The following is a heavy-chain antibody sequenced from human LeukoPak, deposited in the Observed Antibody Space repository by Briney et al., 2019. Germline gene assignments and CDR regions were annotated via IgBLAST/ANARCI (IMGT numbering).Heavy chain of an antibody. D-gene: IGHD4-17*01. Sequence: SETLSLTCTVSGGSISSYYWSWIRQPPGKGLEWIGYIYYSGSTNYNPSLKSRVTISVDTSKNQFSLKLSSVTAADTAVYYCARTTVTMSRRFDPWGQGTLVTVSS. CDR1: GGSISSYY. CDR3: ARTTVTMSRRFDP. CDR2: IYYSGST. J-gene: IGHJ5*02. V-gene: IGHV4-59*01.